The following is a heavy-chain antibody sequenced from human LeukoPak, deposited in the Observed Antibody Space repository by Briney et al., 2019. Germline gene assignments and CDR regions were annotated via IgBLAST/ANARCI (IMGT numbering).Heavy chain of an antibody. J-gene: IGHJ4*02. Sequence: GGSLRLSCAASGFTVTSVYMSWLRQAPGKGLEWVSLIYSGGAIFYADSVKGRFTISRDNSNNMLYLQMNSLRVEDTAVYYCASDPNNSGSGSFAYYWGQGTLVTVSS. V-gene: IGHV3-53*01. CDR3: ASDPNNSGSGSFAYY. D-gene: IGHD3-10*01. CDR2: IYSGGAI. CDR1: GFTVTSVY.